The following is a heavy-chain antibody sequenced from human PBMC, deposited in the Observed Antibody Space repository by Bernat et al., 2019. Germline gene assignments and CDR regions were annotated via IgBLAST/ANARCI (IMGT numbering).Heavy chain of an antibody. D-gene: IGHD6-13*01. Sequence: QVQLQQWGAGLLKPSETLSLTCAVYGGSFSGYCWSWIRQPPGKGLEWIGEINHSGSTNYNPSLKSRVTISVDTSKNQFSLKLSSVTAADTAVYYCAPGIAAAEGYWGQGTLVTVSS. J-gene: IGHJ4*02. CDR3: APGIAAAEGY. CDR1: GGSFSGYC. CDR2: INHSGST. V-gene: IGHV4-34*01.